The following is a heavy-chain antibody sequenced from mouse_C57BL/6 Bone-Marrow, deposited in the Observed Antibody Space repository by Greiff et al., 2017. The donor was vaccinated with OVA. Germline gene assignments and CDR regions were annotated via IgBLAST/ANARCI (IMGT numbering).Heavy chain of an antibody. CDR2: INSDGGST. CDR3: ARHGGGGEVVVAKAY. V-gene: IGHV5-2*01. J-gene: IGHJ3*01. CDR1: EYEFPSHD. D-gene: IGHD1-1*01. Sequence: DVKLVESGGGLVQPGESLKLSCESNEYEFPSHDMSWVRKTPEKRLELVAAINSDGGSTYYPDTMERRFIISRDNTKKTLYLQMSSLRSEDTALYYCARHGGGGEVVVAKAYWGQGTLVTVSA.